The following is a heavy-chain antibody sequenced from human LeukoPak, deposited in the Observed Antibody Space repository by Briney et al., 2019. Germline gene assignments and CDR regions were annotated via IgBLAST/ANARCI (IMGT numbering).Heavy chain of an antibody. D-gene: IGHD2-2*01. CDR3: ARDMVVPAAARGGASGMDV. J-gene: IGHJ6*02. V-gene: IGHV1-69*04. Sequence: GASVKVSCKASGGTFSSYAISWVRQAPGQGLEWVGRIIPILGIANYAQKFQGRVTITADKSTSTAYMELSSLRSEDTAVYYCARDMVVPAAARGGASGMDVWGQGTTVTVSS. CDR2: IIPILGIA. CDR1: GGTFSSYA.